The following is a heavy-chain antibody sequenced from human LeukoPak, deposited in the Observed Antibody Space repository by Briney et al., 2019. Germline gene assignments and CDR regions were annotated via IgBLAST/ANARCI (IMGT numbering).Heavy chain of an antibody. CDR3: ARDPENWFDP. V-gene: IGHV3-48*04. Sequence: GGSLRLSCAASGFTFSSYAMSWVRQAPGKGLEWVSYISSSGSTIYYADSVKGRFTISRDNAKNSLYLQMNSLRAEDTAVYYCARDPENWFDPWGQGTLVTVSS. J-gene: IGHJ5*02. CDR2: ISSSGSTI. CDR1: GFTFSSYA.